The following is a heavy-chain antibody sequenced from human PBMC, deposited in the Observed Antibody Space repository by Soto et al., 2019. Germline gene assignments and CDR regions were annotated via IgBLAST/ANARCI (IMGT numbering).Heavy chain of an antibody. J-gene: IGHJ4*02. Sequence: SETLSLTCTVSGGSVSGYYWSWIRQPPGKGLEWIGYIYFRGSTRNNPSLESRATISVDTSEKQVSLKLVSVTAADTAVYYCARLILVGATLYLDYWGQGTQVT. CDR1: GGSVSGYY. CDR2: IYFRGST. CDR3: ARLILVGATLYLDY. V-gene: IGHV4-59*02. D-gene: IGHD1-26*01.